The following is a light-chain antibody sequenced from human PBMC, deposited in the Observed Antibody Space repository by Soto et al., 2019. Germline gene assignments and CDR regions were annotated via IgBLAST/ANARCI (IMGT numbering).Light chain of an antibody. J-gene: IGKJ1*01. CDR2: MAS. V-gene: IGKV1-5*03. CDR1: QSISAW. CDR3: QESNHYSRT. Sequence: VEVTVTITSRASQSISAWLAWYQQKPGKAPNLLIYMASTLKSGVPSRFSGSGSGTEFTLTITSPEPDDFATYYCQESNHYSRTFGEGTKVDIK.